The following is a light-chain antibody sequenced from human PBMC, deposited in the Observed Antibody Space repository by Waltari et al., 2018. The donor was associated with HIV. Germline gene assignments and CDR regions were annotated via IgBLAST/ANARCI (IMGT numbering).Light chain of an antibody. CDR3: CSYAGSSTFV. CDR1: RRDVGNYNY. J-gene: IGLJ1*01. Sequence: QSALTQPASVSGSPGQSITIPCTGTRRDVGNYNYVSWYQQHPGKAPKLMIYDVTKRPSGISDRFSGSKSGNTASLTISGLQAEDEADYYCCSYAGSSTFVFGTGTKVTVL. CDR2: DVT. V-gene: IGLV2-23*02.